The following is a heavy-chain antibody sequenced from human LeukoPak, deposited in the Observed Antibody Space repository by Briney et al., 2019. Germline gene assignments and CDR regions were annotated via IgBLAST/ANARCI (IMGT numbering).Heavy chain of an antibody. CDR3: ARRARGVLDY. CDR2: IYYSGST. CDR1: GGSISSYY. J-gene: IGHJ4*02. Sequence: SETLSLTCTVSGGSISSYYWSWIRQPPGKGLEWIGYIYYSGSTNYNPSLKSRVTISVDTSKNQFSLKLSSVTAADTAVYYCARRARGVLDYWGQGTLVTVSS. V-gene: IGHV4-59*01. D-gene: IGHD3-10*01.